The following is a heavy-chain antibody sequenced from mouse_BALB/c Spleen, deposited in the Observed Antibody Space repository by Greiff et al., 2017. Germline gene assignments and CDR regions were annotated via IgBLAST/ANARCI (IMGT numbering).Heavy chain of an antibody. Sequence: EVMLVESGGGLVQPGGSRKLSCAASGFTFSDYGMEWVRQAPGKGPEWVAFVSNLAYSIYYADTVTGRFTISRENANNTLYLEMSSLRSEDTAMYSCARERGNYDFAYWGQGTTLTVSS. CDR2: VSNLAYSI. CDR3: ARERGNYDFAY. V-gene: IGHV5-15*02. D-gene: IGHD2-1*01. CDR1: GFTFSDYG. J-gene: IGHJ2*01.